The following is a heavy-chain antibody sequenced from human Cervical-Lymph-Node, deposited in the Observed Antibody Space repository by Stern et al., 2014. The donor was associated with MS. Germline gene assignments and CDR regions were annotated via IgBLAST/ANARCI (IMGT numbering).Heavy chain of an antibody. Sequence: EVQLVESGGGLVQPGRSLRLSCAASGFTFDDYAMHWVRQAPGKGLEWVSGISWNSGSIGYADSVKGRFTISRDNAKNSLYLQMNSLRAEDTALYYCAKAWGPTMVRGPDYWGQGTLVTVSS. CDR1: GFTFDDYA. V-gene: IGHV3-9*01. J-gene: IGHJ4*02. D-gene: IGHD3-10*01. CDR2: ISWNSGSI. CDR3: AKAWGPTMVRGPDY.